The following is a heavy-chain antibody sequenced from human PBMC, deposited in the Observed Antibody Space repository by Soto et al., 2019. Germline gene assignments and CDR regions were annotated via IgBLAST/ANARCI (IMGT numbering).Heavy chain of an antibody. D-gene: IGHD3-16*01. V-gene: IGHV1-18*01. J-gene: IGHJ3*02. CDR2: ISAYNGNT. CDR1: GYTFTSYG. Sequence: QVQLVQSGAEVKKPGASVKVSCKASGYTFTSYGISWVRQAPGQGLEWMGWISAYNGNTNYAQKLQGRVTMTTDTSTGTALMELRSLRSDDTAVYYCASMRPTDDAFDIWGQGTMVTVSS. CDR3: ASMRPTDDAFDI.